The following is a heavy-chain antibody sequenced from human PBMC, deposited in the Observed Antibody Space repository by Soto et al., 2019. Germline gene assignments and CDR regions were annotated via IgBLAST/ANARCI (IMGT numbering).Heavy chain of an antibody. V-gene: IGHV1-58*02. CDR2: IVVGSGNT. J-gene: IGHJ4*02. Sequence: SVKVSCKASGFTFTSSAMQWVRQARGQRLEWIGWIVVGSGNTNYAQKFQERVTITRDMSTSTAYMELSSLRSEDTAVYYCAAGDDYIWGSYRYWGQGTLVTVSS. CDR1: GFTFTSSA. D-gene: IGHD3-16*02. CDR3: AAGDDYIWGSYRY.